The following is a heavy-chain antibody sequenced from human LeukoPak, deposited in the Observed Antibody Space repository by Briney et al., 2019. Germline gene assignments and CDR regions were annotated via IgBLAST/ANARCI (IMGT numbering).Heavy chain of an antibody. CDR2: IYYSGST. V-gene: IGHV4-59*01. CDR1: GGSISSYY. CDR3: ARGGYSGYGPYFDY. Sequence: SETLSLTCTVPGGSISSYYWSWIRQPPGKGVEWSGYIYYSGSTNYNPSPKSRVATSVDTSKNQFSLKLSSVTAGDAAVYYCARGGYSGYGPYFDYWGQGTLVSVSS. D-gene: IGHD5-12*01. J-gene: IGHJ4*02.